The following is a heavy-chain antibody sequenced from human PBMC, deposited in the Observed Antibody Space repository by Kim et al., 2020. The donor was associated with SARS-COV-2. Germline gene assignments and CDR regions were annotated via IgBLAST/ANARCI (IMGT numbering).Heavy chain of an antibody. D-gene: IGHD1-1*01. J-gene: IGHJ4*02. Sequence: ASVKVSCKASGYTFTGYYMHWVRQATGQGLEWMAWIDPNTGGTKYAQNFLGRVTMTRDTSISTAYMELSSLRSDDTAVYYCARGSTTTGTTRPSDYWGQG. CDR2: IDPNTGGT. CDR3: ARGSTTTGTTRPSDY. V-gene: IGHV1-2*02. CDR1: GYTFTGYY.